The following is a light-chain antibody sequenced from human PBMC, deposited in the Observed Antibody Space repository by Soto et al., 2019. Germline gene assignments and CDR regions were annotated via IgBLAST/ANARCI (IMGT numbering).Light chain of an antibody. Sequence: DIEMTQSPAFLSASVGDRVTITCQASQDIRNSLNWYQQKPGTAPNLLIYDASNLETGVPSRFSGSGSGTDFSFSIRSLQPDDIATYYCQQYEHLVTFGQGTRLEIK. CDR3: QQYEHLVT. J-gene: IGKJ5*01. CDR2: DAS. CDR1: QDIRNS. V-gene: IGKV1-33*01.